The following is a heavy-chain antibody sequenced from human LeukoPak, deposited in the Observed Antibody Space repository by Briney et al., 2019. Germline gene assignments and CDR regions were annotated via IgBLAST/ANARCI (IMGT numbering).Heavy chain of an antibody. V-gene: IGHV3-23*01. Sequence: GGSLRLSCAASGFTFSSYGMSWVRQAPGKGLEWVSAISGSGGSTYYADSVKGRFTISRDNSKNTLYLQMNSLRAEDTAVYYCARVRITIFGYLDYWGQGTLVTVSS. J-gene: IGHJ4*02. CDR1: GFTFSSYG. CDR2: ISGSGGST. D-gene: IGHD3-3*01. CDR3: ARVRITIFGYLDY.